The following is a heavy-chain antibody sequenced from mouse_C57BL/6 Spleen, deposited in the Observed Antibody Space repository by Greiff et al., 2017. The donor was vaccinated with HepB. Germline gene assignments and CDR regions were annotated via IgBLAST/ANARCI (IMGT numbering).Heavy chain of an antibody. CDR3: ARKGSISRFAY. Sequence: EVKLVESGPVLVKPGASVKMSCKASGYTFTDYYMNWVKQSHGKSLEWIGVINPYNGGTSYNQKFKGKATLTVDKSSSTAYMELNSLTSEDSAVYYCARKGSISRFAYWGQGTLVTVSA. CDR2: INPYNGGT. D-gene: IGHD6-1*01. V-gene: IGHV1-19*01. CDR1: GYTFTDYY. J-gene: IGHJ3*01.